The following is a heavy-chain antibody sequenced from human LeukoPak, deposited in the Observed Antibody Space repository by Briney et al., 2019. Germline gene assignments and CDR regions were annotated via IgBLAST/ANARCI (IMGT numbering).Heavy chain of an antibody. J-gene: IGHJ4*02. CDR3: AILWFGEFTVIDY. CDR1: GHTFTGYY. CDR2: INANSGGT. Sequence: ASVKVSCKASGHTFTGYYMHWVRQAPGQGLEWMGWINANSGGTNYAQKFQGRVTMTRDTSISTAYMELSRLRSDDTAVYYCAILWFGEFTVIDYWGQGTLVTVSS. D-gene: IGHD3-10*01. V-gene: IGHV1-2*02.